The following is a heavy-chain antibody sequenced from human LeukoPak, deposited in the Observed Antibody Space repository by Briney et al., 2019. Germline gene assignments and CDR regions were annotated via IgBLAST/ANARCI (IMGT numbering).Heavy chain of an antibody. V-gene: IGHV3-7*03. CDR3: ARERYGNYN. CDR1: GLTFSSSW. J-gene: IGHJ4*02. Sequence: GGSLRLSCAVSGLTFSSSWMDWVRQAPGKGLEWVASINPEGSEKYSADSVKGRFTISRDNAKNSLFLQMNSLRAEDTAVYYCARERYGNYNWGQGTLVTVSS. CDR2: INPEGSEK. D-gene: IGHD4-11*01.